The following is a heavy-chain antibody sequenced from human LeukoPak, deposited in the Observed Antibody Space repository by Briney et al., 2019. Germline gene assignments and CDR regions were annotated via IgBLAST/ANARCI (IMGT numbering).Heavy chain of an antibody. J-gene: IGHJ4*02. D-gene: IGHD6-19*01. V-gene: IGHV3-21*01. CDR1: GFTFSSYS. CDR3: ARGMSLPGIAVAGIDY. Sequence: GGSLRLSCAASGFTFSSYSMNWVRQAPGKGLEWVSSISSSSSYIYYADSVKGRFTISRDNAKNSLYLQMNSLRDEGTAVYYCARGMSLPGIAVAGIDYWGQGSLVTVSS. CDR2: ISSSSSYI.